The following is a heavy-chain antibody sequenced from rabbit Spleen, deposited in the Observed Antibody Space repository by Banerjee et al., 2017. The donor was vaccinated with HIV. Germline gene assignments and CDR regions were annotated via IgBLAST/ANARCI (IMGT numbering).Heavy chain of an antibody. CDR1: GFSFNSGYD. CDR2: AYAGSSGST. D-gene: IGHD4-1*01. V-gene: IGHV1S40*01. J-gene: IGHJ6*01. Sequence: QSLEESGGGLVKPEASLTLTCKASGFSFNSGYDMCWVRQAPGKGLEWVACAYAGSSGSTYSATWAKGRFTFSKTSSTTVTLQMTSLTDADTATYFCARDLDGVIGWNFGWWGPGTLVTVS. CDR3: ARDLDGVIGWNFGW.